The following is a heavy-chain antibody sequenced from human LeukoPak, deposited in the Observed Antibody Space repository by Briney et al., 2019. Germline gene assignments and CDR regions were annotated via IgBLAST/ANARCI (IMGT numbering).Heavy chain of an antibody. V-gene: IGHV3-30*02. CDR3: AKDGDCSSSSCYPGYFDY. J-gene: IGHJ4*02. CDR2: IRYDGSNK. Sequence: GGSLRLSCARSGCTFSSYGMHWVRQAPGKGLEWVAFIRYDGSNKYYADSVKGRFTISRDNSKNTLYLQMNSLRAEDTAVYYCAKDGDCSSSSCYPGYFDYWGQGTLVTVSS. D-gene: IGHD2-2*01. CDR1: GCTFSSYG.